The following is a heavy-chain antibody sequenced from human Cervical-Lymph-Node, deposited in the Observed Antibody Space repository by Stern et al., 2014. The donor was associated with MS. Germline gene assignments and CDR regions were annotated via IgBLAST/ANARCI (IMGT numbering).Heavy chain of an antibody. J-gene: IGHJ4*02. CDR3: ARGHIPYAYNYLFDY. D-gene: IGHD5-24*01. CDR1: GFTFSSYG. CDR2: AWYDGSTA. Sequence: VQLVESGGGVVQPGTSLRLSCAASGFTFSSYGMHWVRQAPGKGLEWGALAWYDGSTAYYTNSVKGRFTISRDNSKNTLSLQMNSLTAEDTAVYYCARGHIPYAYNYLFDYWGQGTLVTVS. V-gene: IGHV3-33*01.